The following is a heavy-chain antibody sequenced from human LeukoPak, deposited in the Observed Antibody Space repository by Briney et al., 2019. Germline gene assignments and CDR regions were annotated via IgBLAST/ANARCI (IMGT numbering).Heavy chain of an antibody. CDR1: GGTFSSYA. CDR3: ARQGLACSSGWFDY. CDR2: IIPIFGTA. D-gene: IGHD6-19*01. J-gene: IGHJ4*02. Sequence: GSSVKVSCKASGGTFSSYAISWVRQAPGQGLEWMGGIIPIFGTANYAQKFQGRVTITTDESTSTAYMELSSLRSEDTAVYYCARQGLACSSGWFDYWGQGTLVTVSS. V-gene: IGHV1-69*05.